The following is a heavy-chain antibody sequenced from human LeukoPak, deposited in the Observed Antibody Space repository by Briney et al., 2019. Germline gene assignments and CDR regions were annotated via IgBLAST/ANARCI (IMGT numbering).Heavy chain of an antibody. D-gene: IGHD3-22*01. Sequence: PSETLSLTCTVSGGSISSYYWGWIRQPQGKGLEWIGSIYYSGSTYYNPSLKSRVTISVDTSKNQFSPKLSSVTAADTAVYYCARLRRGYYYDSSATLVGIWGQGTMVTVSS. CDR2: IYYSGST. CDR1: GGSISSYY. CDR3: ARLRRGYYYDSSATLVGI. J-gene: IGHJ3*02. V-gene: IGHV4-39*01.